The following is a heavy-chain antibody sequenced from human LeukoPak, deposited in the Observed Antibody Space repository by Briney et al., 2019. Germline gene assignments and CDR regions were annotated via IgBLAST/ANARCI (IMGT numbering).Heavy chain of an antibody. CDR2: ISAYNGNT. J-gene: IGHJ5*02. Sequence: ASVKVSCKASGYTFTSYGISWVRQAPGQGLEWMGWISAYNGNTNYAQKLQGRVTMTTDTSTSTAYMELRSLRSDDTAVYYCARGYCSSTSCYQENWFDPWGQGTPVTVSS. D-gene: IGHD2-2*01. CDR3: ARGYCSSTSCYQENWFDP. V-gene: IGHV1-18*01. CDR1: GYTFTSYG.